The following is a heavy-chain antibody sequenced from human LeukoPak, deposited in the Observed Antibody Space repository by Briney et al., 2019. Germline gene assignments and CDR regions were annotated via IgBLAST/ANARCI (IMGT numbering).Heavy chain of an antibody. Sequence: PSETLSLTCTVSGGSISSSSYYWGWIRQPPGKGLEWIGSIYYSGSTYYNPSLKSRVTISVDTSKNQFSLKLSSVTAADTAVYYCVGWDGDLAWACFDYWGQGTLVTVSS. J-gene: IGHJ4*02. CDR3: VGWDGDLAWACFDY. CDR2: IYYSGST. V-gene: IGHV4-39*01. CDR1: GGSISSSSYY. D-gene: IGHD4-17*01.